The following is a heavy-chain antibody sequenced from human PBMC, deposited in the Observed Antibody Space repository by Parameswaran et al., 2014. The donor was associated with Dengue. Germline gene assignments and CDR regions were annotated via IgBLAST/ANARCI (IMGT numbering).Heavy chain of an antibody. Sequence: RWIRQPPGKGLEWVSAISGSGGSTYYADSVKGRFTISRDNSKNTLYLQMNSLRAEDTAVYYCAKGKDFWSGYYGFRFDPWGQGTLVTVSS. D-gene: IGHD3-3*01. V-gene: IGHV3-23*01. CDR2: ISGSGGST. CDR3: AKGKDFWSGYYGFRFDP. J-gene: IGHJ5*02.